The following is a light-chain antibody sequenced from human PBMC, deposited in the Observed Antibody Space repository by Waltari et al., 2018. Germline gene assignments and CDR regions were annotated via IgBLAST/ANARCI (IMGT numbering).Light chain of an antibody. CDR3: QSDSNNNLV. CDR1: SGNIASNY. CDR2: EDK. V-gene: IGLV6-57*01. Sequence: NFLLTQPHSISESPGRTVTIFCTRSSGNIASNYVQWYQQRPGSSPITVIYEDKQRPSGVSARFSGSIDSSSNSAYLYISGLKTEDEADYYCQSDSNNNLVFGGGTKVSVL. J-gene: IGLJ2*01.